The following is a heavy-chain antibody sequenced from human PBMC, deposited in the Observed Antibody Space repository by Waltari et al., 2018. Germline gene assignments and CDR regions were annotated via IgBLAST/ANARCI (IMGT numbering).Heavy chain of an antibody. CDR2: IYYSGCT. CDR3: ARAHSGCLDY. D-gene: IGHD6-19*01. CDR1: GGSISSSSYY. J-gene: IGHJ4*02. V-gene: IGHV4-39*07. Sequence: QLQLQESGPGLVKPSETLSLTCTVSGGSISSSSYYWGWIRQPPGKGLEWIGSIYYSGCTYYNPSLKGRVTKSVDTSKNQFSLKLSSVTAADTAVYYCARAHSGCLDYWGQGTLVTVSS.